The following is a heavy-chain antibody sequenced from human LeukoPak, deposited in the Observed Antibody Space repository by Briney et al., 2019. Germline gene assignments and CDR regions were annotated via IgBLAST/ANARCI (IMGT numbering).Heavy chain of an antibody. Sequence: GGSLRLSCAASGFTFSSYAMSWVRQAPGKGLEWVSAISGSGGSTYYADSVKGRFTISRDNSKNTLYLQMNSLRAEDTAVYYCAKTYYGILPGYGDYGMDVWGQGTTVTVSS. D-gene: IGHD3-9*01. CDR1: GFTFSSYA. J-gene: IGHJ6*02. CDR3: AKTYYGILPGYGDYGMDV. CDR2: ISGSGGST. V-gene: IGHV3-23*01.